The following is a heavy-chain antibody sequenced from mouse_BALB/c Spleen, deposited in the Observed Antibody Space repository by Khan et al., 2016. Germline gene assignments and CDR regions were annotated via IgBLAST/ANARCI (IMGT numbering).Heavy chain of an antibody. V-gene: IGHV9-3-1*01. CDR3: ASGGDYGGFTY. CDR1: GYTFTNYG. Sequence: QIQLVQSGPELKKPGETVKISCKASGYTFTNYGMNWVKQAPGKGLKWMGWINTYIGEPTYADDFKGRFAFSLENSASTAYLQINILKNDDAATYFCASGGDYGGFTYWGQGTLVTVSA. D-gene: IGHD2-13*01. J-gene: IGHJ3*01. CDR2: INTYIGEP.